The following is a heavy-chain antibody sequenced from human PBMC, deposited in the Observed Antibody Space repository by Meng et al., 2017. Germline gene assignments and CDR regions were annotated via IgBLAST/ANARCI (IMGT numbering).Heavy chain of an antibody. D-gene: IGHD5-12*01. CDR3: ARSIVATMVFDY. V-gene: IGHV1-2*06. J-gene: IGHJ4*02. Sequence: QGQVVESGAEVKKPGASEKVSCKPSGYNFPDYYIHWVRRAPGQGLEWMGRINPKSGDTHYAQKFQARVTMTGDTSISTAYMELSRLRSDGTAVYYCARSIVATMVFDYWGQGTLVTVSS. CDR2: INPKSGDT. CDR1: GYNFPDYY.